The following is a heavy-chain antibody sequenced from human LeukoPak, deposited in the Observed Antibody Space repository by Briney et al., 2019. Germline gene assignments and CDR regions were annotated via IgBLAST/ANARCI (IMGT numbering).Heavy chain of an antibody. J-gene: IGHJ5*02. CDR1: GFTFSSYW. V-gene: IGHV3-74*01. D-gene: IGHD6-13*01. CDR3: ARGIAATGNPNWFDP. CDR2: LNSDGSST. Sequence: PGGSLRLSCAASGFTFSSYWMHWVRQAPGKGLVWVSCLNSDGSSTRYADSAKGRFTISRDNAKNTLYLQMNSLRAEDTAVYYCARGIAATGNPNWFDPWGQGTLVTVSS.